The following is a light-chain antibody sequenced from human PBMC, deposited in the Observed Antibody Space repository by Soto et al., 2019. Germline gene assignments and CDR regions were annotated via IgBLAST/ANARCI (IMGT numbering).Light chain of an antibody. J-gene: IGKJ5*01. CDR3: QQYDICSPIT. CDR2: GAS. V-gene: IGKV3-15*01. Sequence: DMIMTQSPATLSVSPGERVTLSCRASQSVSNNLAWYQHKPGQAPRLLIYGASTRDTGIPDRFSGSGSGTEFTPTINSLQSEDYAIYYCQQYDICSPITFGQGTRLEIK. CDR1: QSVSNN.